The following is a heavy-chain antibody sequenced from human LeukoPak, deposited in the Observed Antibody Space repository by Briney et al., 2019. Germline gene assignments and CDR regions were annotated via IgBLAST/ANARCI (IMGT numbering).Heavy chain of an antibody. Sequence: PGGSLRLSCAASGFTFSSYSMNWVRQAPGKGLECVSSIRSSSSYIYYADSVKGRFTISRDNAKNSLYLQMNSLRAEDTAVYYCARDPNPDIGLQLVRDFGYWGQGTLVTVSS. D-gene: IGHD6-13*01. CDR3: ARDPNPDIGLQLVRDFGY. V-gene: IGHV3-21*01. CDR1: GFTFSSYS. J-gene: IGHJ4*02. CDR2: IRSSSSYI.